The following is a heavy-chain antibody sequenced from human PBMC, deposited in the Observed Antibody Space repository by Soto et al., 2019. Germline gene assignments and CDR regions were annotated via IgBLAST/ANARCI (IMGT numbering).Heavy chain of an antibody. Sequence: SETLSLTCAVSGGSISSSNWWSWVRQPPGKGLEWIGEIYHSGSTNYNPSLKSRVTISVDTSKNQFSLKLSSVTAADTAVYYCARRYGSAIDYWGQGTLVTVSS. CDR1: GGSISSSNW. D-gene: IGHD1-26*01. CDR2: IYHSGST. CDR3: ARRYGSAIDY. J-gene: IGHJ4*02. V-gene: IGHV4-4*02.